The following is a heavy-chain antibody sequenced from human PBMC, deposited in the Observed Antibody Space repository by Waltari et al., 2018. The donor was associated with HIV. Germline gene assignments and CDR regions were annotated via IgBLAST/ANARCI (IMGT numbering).Heavy chain of an antibody. J-gene: IGHJ4*02. D-gene: IGHD1-1*01. CDR3: ARDADVEMATTGDY. Sequence: EVQLVESGGGLVQPGGSLRLSCAASGFSFSSYSMNWVRQAPGNVLEWVSYISSSGSTIYYADSVKGRFTISRDNAKNSVYLQMNYLRGEDTAVYYCARDADVEMATTGDYWGQGTLVTVSS. CDR1: GFSFSSYS. V-gene: IGHV3-48*01. CDR2: ISSSGSTI.